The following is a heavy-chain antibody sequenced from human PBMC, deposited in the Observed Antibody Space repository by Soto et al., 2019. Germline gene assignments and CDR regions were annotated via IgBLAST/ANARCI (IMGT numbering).Heavy chain of an antibody. CDR1: GGSIRSRSYY. D-gene: IGHD6-13*01. CDR2: IHDSGTT. Sequence: SETLSLTCTVSGGSIRSRSYYWGWVRQPPGKGLEWIGSIHDSGTTYYNPSLKSRVTISGDPSKSQFYLTLNSVTAADTAVYYCATTAAETAGIWFDPWGKGTLVTVPS. CDR3: ATTAAETAGIWFDP. V-gene: IGHV4-39*01. J-gene: IGHJ5*02.